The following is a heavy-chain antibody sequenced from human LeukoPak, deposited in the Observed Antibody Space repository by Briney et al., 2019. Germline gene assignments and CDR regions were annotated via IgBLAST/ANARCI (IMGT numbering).Heavy chain of an antibody. J-gene: IGHJ5*02. CDR2: IYTSGST. CDR1: GGSISGGSYY. CDR3: ARDKDRITIFGVVFWFDP. D-gene: IGHD3-3*01. Sequence: SQTLSLTCTVSGGSISGGSYYWSWIRQPAGKGLEWIGRIYTSGSTNYNPSLKSRVTISVDTSKNQFSLKLSSVTAADTAVYYCARDKDRITIFGVVFWFDPWGQGTLVTVSP. V-gene: IGHV4-61*02.